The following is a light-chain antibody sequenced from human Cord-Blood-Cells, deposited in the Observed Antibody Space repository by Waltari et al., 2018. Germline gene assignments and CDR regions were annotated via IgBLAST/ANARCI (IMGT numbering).Light chain of an antibody. Sequence: QSALTQPASVSGSPGQSITISCTGTSSDVGGYKHVSWYQQPPGKAPKLMIYDVSNRPSGVSNRFSGSKSGNTASLTISGLQAEDEADYYCSSYTSSSTLVFGGGTKLTVL. CDR1: SSDVGGYKH. CDR3: SSYTSSSTLV. CDR2: DVS. J-gene: IGLJ2*01. V-gene: IGLV2-14*01.